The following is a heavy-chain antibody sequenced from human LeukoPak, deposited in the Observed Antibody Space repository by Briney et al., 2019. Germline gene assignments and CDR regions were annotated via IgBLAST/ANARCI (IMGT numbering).Heavy chain of an antibody. V-gene: IGHV3-11*01. J-gene: IGHJ4*02. CDR1: GFTFSDYY. D-gene: IGHD5-24*01. CDR2: ISSSGSTI. Sequence: PGGFLRLSCAASGFTFSDYYMSWIRQAPGKGLEWVSYISSSGSTIYYADSVKGRFTISRDNAKNSLYLQMNSLRAEDTAVYYCARDRAREYYFDYWGQGTLVTVSS. CDR3: ARDRAREYYFDY.